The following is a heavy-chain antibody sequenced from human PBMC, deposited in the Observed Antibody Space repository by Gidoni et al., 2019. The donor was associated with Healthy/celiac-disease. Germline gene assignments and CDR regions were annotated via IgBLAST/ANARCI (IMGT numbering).Heavy chain of an antibody. CDR2: ISAYNGNT. V-gene: IGHV1-18*01. J-gene: IGHJ3*02. D-gene: IGHD6-13*01. CDR1: GYTFTSYG. Sequence: QVQLVQSGAEVKKPGASVKVSCKASGYTFTSYGISWVRQAPGQGLEWMGWISAYNGNTNYAQKLQGRVTMTTDTSTSTAYMELRSLRSDDTAVDYCARDIYPSSWYLVEGGAFDIWGQGTMVTVSS. CDR3: ARDIYPSSWYLVEGGAFDI.